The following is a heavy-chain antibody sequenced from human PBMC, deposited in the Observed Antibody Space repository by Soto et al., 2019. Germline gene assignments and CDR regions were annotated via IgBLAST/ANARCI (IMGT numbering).Heavy chain of an antibody. V-gene: IGHV1-2*02. J-gene: IGHJ4*02. CDR1: GYTFIDYY. D-gene: IGHD3-9*01. CDR2: ISPRSGGT. Sequence: VASVKFSCKASGYTFIDYYMHWVRHAPGQGFEWMGMISPRSGGTNYAQKFQGRVTMTWDTSLNTAYMELSSLISEDTAVYYCARPPGYISDWYYFDLWGQGTLVTVSS. CDR3: ARPPGYISDWYYFDL.